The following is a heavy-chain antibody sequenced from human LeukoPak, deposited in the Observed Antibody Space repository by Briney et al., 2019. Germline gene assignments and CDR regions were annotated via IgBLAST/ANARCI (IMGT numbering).Heavy chain of an antibody. CDR1: GFTFSSYS. CDR2: ISSSSSYI. Sequence: GGSLRLSCAASGFTFSSYSMNWVRQAPGKGLEWVSSISSSSSYIYYADSVKGRFTISRDNAKNSLYLQMNSLRAEDTAVYYCARDPSSSGEFDYWGQGSLVTVSS. CDR3: ARDPSSSGEFDY. D-gene: IGHD6-6*01. V-gene: IGHV3-21*01. J-gene: IGHJ4*02.